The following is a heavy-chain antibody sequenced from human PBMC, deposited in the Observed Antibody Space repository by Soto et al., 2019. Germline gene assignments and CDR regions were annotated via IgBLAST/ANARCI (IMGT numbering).Heavy chain of an antibody. Sequence: SCAASGFTFSSYAMSWVRQAPGKGLEWVSAISGSGGSTYYADSVKGRFTISRDNSKNTLYLQMNSLRAEDTAVYYCASNLYYYDSSGYSNPYFDYRGQGTLVTVSS. J-gene: IGHJ4*02. CDR3: ASNLYYYDSSGYSNPYFDY. CDR2: ISGSGGST. CDR1: GFTFSSYA. V-gene: IGHV3-23*01. D-gene: IGHD3-22*01.